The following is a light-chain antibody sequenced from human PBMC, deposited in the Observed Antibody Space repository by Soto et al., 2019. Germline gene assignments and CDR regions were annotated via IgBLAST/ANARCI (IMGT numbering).Light chain of an antibody. CDR2: GAS. Sequence: EIVLTQSPGTLSLSPGERATLSCRASQSVSSSYLACYQQKPGQAPRLLIYGASSRATGIPDRFSGSGSGTDFTLTISILEPEDFAVYYCQQYGSSGTFGQGTKVDIK. J-gene: IGKJ1*01. V-gene: IGKV3-20*01. CDR1: QSVSSSY. CDR3: QQYGSSGT.